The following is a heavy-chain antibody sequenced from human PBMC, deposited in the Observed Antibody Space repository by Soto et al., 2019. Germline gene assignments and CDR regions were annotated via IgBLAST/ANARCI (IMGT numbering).Heavy chain of an antibody. CDR1: GGPLSRIGYY. CDR3: ATSVQMATIPDL. J-gene: IGHJ5*02. Sequence: SETLSLTCSVSGGPLSRIGYYWSWIRQHPAKGLEWVGYISNSGSTYYNPSLKSRVAMSIDTSKNHVSLTLTSLTAADTAVYYCATSVQMATIPDLWGQGSLVTVSS. CDR2: ISNSGST. V-gene: IGHV4-31*02. D-gene: IGHD5-12*01.